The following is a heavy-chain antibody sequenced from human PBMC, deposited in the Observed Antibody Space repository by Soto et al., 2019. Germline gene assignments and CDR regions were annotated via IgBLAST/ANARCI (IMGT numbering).Heavy chain of an antibody. J-gene: IGHJ4*02. D-gene: IGHD2-15*01. CDR3: ARGCSGGSCYSIWFDY. CDR2: MKQDGSEK. V-gene: IGHV3-7*03. Sequence: GGSLRLSCAASGFTFSNYWMTWVRQAPGKGLEWVANMKQDGSEKYYVDSVKGRFTISRDNAKNSLYLQMNSLRAEDTAVYYCARGCSGGSCYSIWFDYWGQGTQVTVSS. CDR1: GFTFSNYW.